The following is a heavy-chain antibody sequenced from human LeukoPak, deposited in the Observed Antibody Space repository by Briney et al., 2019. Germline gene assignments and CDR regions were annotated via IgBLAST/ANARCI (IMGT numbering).Heavy chain of an antibody. J-gene: IGHJ4*02. V-gene: IGHV3-23*01. D-gene: IGHD1-26*01. CDR2: ISDSGGNT. CDR3: ARRTRGSSGGYFDY. CDR1: GFTFSTYA. Sequence: GGSLRLSCAASGFTFSTYAMIWVRQAPGRGLEWVSTISDSGGNTYYADSAKGRFTISRDNSKNTLHVQMNSLRAEGTAVYYCARRTRGSSGGYFDYWGQGTLVAVYS.